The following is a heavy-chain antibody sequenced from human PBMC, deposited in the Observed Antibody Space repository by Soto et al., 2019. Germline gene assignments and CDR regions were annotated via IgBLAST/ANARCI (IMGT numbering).Heavy chain of an antibody. D-gene: IGHD3-16*01. J-gene: IGHJ5*02. CDR2: VYFSGST. V-gene: IGHV4-61*08. CDR3: ARIPVDTYMIYWSDP. Sequence: NPSETLSLTCSVSDDSVSSGDYYWSWIRQPPGKGLEWIGHVYFSGSTNYIPSLKSRLTMSVDTAKNQFSLKLNSVTAADTAVYYCARIPVDTYMIYWSDPWGQGTQVTVSS. CDR1: DDSVSSGDYY.